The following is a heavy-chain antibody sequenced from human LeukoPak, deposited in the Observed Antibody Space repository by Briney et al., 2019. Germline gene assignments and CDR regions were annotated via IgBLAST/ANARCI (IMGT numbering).Heavy chain of an antibody. Sequence: QSGGSLRLSCAASGFTFDDYAMHWVRQAPGKGLEWVSLISGDGDSTYYADSVKGRFTISRDNSKNSLYLQMNSLRTEDTALYYCAKDLIEINYGGNSHSSYWGQGTLVTLSS. J-gene: IGHJ4*02. CDR2: ISGDGDST. D-gene: IGHD4-23*01. CDR3: AKDLIEINYGGNSHSSY. CDR1: GFTFDDYA. V-gene: IGHV3-43*02.